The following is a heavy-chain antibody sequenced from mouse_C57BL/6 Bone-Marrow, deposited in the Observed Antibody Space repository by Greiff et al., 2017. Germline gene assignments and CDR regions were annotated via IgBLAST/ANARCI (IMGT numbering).Heavy chain of an antibody. CDR2: INPYNGGT. CDR1: GYTFTDYY. V-gene: IGHV1-19*01. CDR3: ALLYDYDGYWYVDV. Sequence: EVKVVESGPVLVKPGASVKMSCKASGYTFTDYYMNWVKQSHGKSLEWIGVINPYNGGTSYNQKFKGKATLTVDKSSSTAYMELNSLTSEDSAVYYCALLYDYDGYWYVDVWGTGTTVTVSS. D-gene: IGHD2-4*01. J-gene: IGHJ1*03.